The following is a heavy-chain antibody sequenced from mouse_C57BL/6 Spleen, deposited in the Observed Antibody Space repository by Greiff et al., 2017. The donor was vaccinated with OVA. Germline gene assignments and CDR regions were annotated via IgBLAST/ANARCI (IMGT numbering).Heavy chain of an antibody. J-gene: IGHJ3*01. CDR3: ARNSYYYGSSSFAY. D-gene: IGHD1-1*01. CDR2: LWSGGSS. Sequence: QVQLKESGPGLVQPSQSLSITCTVSGFSLTSYGVHWVRQSPGKGLEWLGVLWSGGSSDYNAAFISRLSISKDNSKSQDFFKMNRLQADDTAIYYCARNSYYYGSSSFAYWGQGTLVTVSA. V-gene: IGHV2-2*01. CDR1: GFSLTSYG.